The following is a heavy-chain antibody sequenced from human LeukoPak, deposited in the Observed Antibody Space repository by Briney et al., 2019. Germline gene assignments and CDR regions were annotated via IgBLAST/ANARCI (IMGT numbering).Heavy chain of an antibody. D-gene: IGHD1-26*01. Sequence: GGSLRLSCAASGFTFSSYAMSWVRQAPGKGLEWVSAISGSGGSTYYADSVKGRFTISRDNSKNTLYLQMNSLRAEDTAVYYCASALRIYYYFDHWGQGTLVTVSS. J-gene: IGHJ4*02. CDR1: GFTFSSYA. CDR2: ISGSGGST. V-gene: IGHV3-23*01. CDR3: ASALRIYYYFDH.